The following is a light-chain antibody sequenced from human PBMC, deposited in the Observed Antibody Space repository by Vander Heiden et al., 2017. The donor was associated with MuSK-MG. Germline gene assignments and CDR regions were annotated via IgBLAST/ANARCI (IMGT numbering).Light chain of an antibody. V-gene: IGKV1-9*01. CDR3: QHVKNYPAT. CDR1: QDIGKY. Sequence: DIQLTQSPSFLSASVGDRVTITCRPSQDIGKYLTWYQQKPGSAPQLLIFAASSLLSGVPSRFSGSRSGTEFTLTISSLQPEDVATYYCQHVKNYPATLGPGTKVDIK. CDR2: AAS. J-gene: IGKJ3*01.